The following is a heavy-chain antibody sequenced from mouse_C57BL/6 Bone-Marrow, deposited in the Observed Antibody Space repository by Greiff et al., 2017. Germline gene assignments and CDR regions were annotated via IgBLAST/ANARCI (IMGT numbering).Heavy chain of an antibody. CDR1: GFNIKDDY. CDR3: SSLDGNYFDF. V-gene: IGHV14-4*01. D-gene: IGHD2-1*01. CDR2: IDPEIGDT. J-gene: IGHJ2*01. Sequence: VKLMESGAELVRPGASVKLSCTSSGFNIKDDYIHWVKQRPEQGLEWIGWIDPEIGDTEYASKFQGKATKTSDTSSNTAYLQLSSLTSEDTAVYYCSSLDGNYFDFGGQGTPL.